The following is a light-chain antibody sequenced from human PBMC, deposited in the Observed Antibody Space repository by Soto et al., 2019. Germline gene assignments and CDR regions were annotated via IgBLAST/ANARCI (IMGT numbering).Light chain of an antibody. J-gene: IGKJ1*01. CDR1: QNIRGNE. CDR2: RGS. Sequence: EVVLTQSPGTLSLSPGERATLSCRASQNIRGNELAWYQQKPGQAPRLLIHRGSSRATGLPDRFSGRGSGTDFTLTISRLEPEDFRVYYCQDYGTSAPWTFGQRTKVEIK. V-gene: IGKV3-20*01. CDR3: QDYGTSAPWT.